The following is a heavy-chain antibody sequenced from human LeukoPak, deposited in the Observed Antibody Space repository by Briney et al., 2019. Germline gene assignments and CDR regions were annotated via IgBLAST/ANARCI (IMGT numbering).Heavy chain of an antibody. CDR1: GFTFSDYY. CDR2: ISSSSSYT. D-gene: IGHD6-13*01. J-gene: IGHJ4*02. Sequence: GGSLRLSCAASGFTFSDYYMSWIRQAPGKGLEWVSYISSSSSYTNYADSVKGRFTISRDNAKNSLYLQMNSLRAEDTAVYYCATMRDSSSWFYFDYWGQGTLVTVSS. CDR3: ATMRDSSSWFYFDY. V-gene: IGHV3-11*06.